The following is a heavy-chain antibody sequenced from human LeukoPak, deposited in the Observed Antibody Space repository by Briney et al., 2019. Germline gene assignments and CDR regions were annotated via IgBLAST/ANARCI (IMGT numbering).Heavy chain of an antibody. CDR1: GFTFSSYG. Sequence: GGSLRLSCAASGFTFSSYGMHWVRQAPAKGLDWVAIISYDGSNKYYADSVKGRFTISRDNSKGTLYLQMNSLRAEDTAVYYCAKSTTVTQRGYFDYWGQGTLVTVSS. CDR2: ISYDGSNK. V-gene: IGHV3-30*18. CDR3: AKSTTVTQRGYFDY. J-gene: IGHJ4*02. D-gene: IGHD4-17*01.